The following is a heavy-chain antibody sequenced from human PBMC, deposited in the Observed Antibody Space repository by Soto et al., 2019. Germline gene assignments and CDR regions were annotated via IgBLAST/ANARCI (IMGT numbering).Heavy chain of an antibody. CDR1: GFTFSSYD. V-gene: IGHV3-13*01. D-gene: IGHD1-26*01. J-gene: IGHJ3*02. CDR2: IGTAGDT. CDR3: ARAAGSYAHAFDI. Sequence: GGSLRLSCAASGFTFSSYDMHWVRQATGKGLEWVSAIGTAGDTYYPGSVKGRFTISRENAKNSLYLQMNSLRAGDTAVYYCARAAGSYAHAFDIWGQWTMVTVSS.